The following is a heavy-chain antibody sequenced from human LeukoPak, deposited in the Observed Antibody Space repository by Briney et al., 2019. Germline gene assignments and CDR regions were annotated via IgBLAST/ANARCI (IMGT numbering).Heavy chain of an antibody. CDR2: ISSTSSYI. CDR1: GFTFSSYS. Sequence: PGGYLRLSCAASGFTFSSYSMNWVRQAPGKGLEWVAYISSTSSYIYYADSVKGRYSISRDNARNSVYLQMNSLRAEDTAVYYCARGDGGDSYYKNYWGQGTLVTVSS. D-gene: IGHD4-11*01. CDR3: ARGDGGDSYYKNY. J-gene: IGHJ4*02. V-gene: IGHV3-21*01.